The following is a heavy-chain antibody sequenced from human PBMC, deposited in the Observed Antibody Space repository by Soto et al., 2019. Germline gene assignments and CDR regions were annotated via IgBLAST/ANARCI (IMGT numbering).Heavy chain of an antibody. Sequence: SETLSLTCTVSGGSISSYYWSWIRQPPGKGLEWIGYIYYSGSTNYNPSLKSRVTISVDTSKNQFSLKLSSVTAADTAVYYCARGKTVVTPSYYYGMDVWGQGTTVTVSS. CDR3: ARGKTVVTPSYYYGMDV. D-gene: IGHD2-21*02. CDR2: IYYSGST. J-gene: IGHJ6*02. V-gene: IGHV4-59*01. CDR1: GGSISSYY.